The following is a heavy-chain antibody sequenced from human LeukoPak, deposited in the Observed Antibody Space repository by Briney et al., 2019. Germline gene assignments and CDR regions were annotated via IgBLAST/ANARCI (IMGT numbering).Heavy chain of an antibody. CDR1: GFTVGSNF. CDR2: IYSAGDT. V-gene: IGHV3-66*02. Sequence: PGGSLRLSCVASGFTVGSNFMSWVRQAPGKGLEWVSVIYSAGDTYYADSVKGRFTISRDNFKNTLYLQMNSLRTDDSAVYYCARDYCRDVSCSIRWFDPWGQGTLVTVSS. D-gene: IGHD2-15*01. J-gene: IGHJ5*02. CDR3: ARDYCRDVSCSIRWFDP.